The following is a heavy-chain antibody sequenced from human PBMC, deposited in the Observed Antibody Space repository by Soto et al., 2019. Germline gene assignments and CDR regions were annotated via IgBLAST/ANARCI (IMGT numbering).Heavy chain of an antibody. J-gene: IGHJ4*02. Sequence: ASAEVSCEDCGYRYACYGMRWVRQENRQGLEWMGWISAYNGKTNYAQKLQGRVTMTTDTSTSTAYMELRSLRSDDTAVYYFPTAEYGSGSYFGFDYWGQGTLVTVSS. D-gene: IGHD3-10*01. CDR1: GYRYACYG. V-gene: IGHV1-18*01. CDR3: PTAEYGSGSYFGFDY. CDR2: ISAYNGKT.